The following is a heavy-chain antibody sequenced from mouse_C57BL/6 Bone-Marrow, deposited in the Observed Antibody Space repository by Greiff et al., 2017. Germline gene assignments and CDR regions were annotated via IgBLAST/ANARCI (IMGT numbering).Heavy chain of an antibody. CDR3: VGYDYDGADY. CDR1: GFSFNTYA. V-gene: IGHV10-1*01. Sequence: EVQLVESGGGLVQPKGSLKLSCAASGFSFNTYAMNWVRQAPGKGLEWVARIRSKSNNYATYYADSVKDRFTISRDDSESMLYLQMNNLKTEDTAMYYCVGYDYDGADYWGQGTSVTVSS. CDR2: IRSKSNNYAT. J-gene: IGHJ4*01. D-gene: IGHD2-4*01.